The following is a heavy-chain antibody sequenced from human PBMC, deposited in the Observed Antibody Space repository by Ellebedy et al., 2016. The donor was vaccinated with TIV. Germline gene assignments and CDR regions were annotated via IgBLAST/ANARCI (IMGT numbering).Heavy chain of an antibody. J-gene: IGHJ4*02. CDR1: GLTFSRYV. CDR2: IWYDGSIK. D-gene: IGHD7-27*01. CDR3: ASWDFDY. Sequence: PGGSLRLSCAASGLTFSRYVMHWIPQAPDKLLEWVAVIWYDGSIKYLADSVKGRFTISRDNFNNTLYLQMNSLRAEDTAVYWCASWDFDYWGQGTLVTVSS. V-gene: IGHV3-33*01.